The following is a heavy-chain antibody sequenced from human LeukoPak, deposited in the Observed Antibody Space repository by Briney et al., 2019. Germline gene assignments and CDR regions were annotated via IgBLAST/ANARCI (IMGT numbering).Heavy chain of an antibody. D-gene: IGHD2-2*01. CDR2: ITSSSSYI. Sequence: GGSLRLSCGASGFTFSSCSMNWVRQAPGKGLEWVSSITSSSSYIYYADSVKGRFTISRDNAKNSLYLQMNSLRAEDTAVYYCARTAGIVVVPAASAFDYWGQGTLVTVSS. CDR3: ARTAGIVVVPAASAFDY. CDR1: GFTFSSCS. J-gene: IGHJ4*02. V-gene: IGHV3-21*01.